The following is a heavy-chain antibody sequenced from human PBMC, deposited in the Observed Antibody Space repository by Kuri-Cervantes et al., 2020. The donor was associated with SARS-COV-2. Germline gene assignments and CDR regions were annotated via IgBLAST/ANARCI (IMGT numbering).Heavy chain of an antibody. CDR3: ARVERATVATDAFDI. V-gene: IGHV4-38-2*02. J-gene: IGHJ3*02. CDR2: IYHSGST. Sequence: SEILSLTCTVSGYSISSGYYWGWIRQPPGKGLEWIGSIYHSGSTYYNPSLKSRVTISVDTSKNQFSLKLSSVTAADTAVYYCARVERATVATDAFDIWGQGTMVTVSS. CDR1: GYSISSGYY. D-gene: IGHD4-23*01.